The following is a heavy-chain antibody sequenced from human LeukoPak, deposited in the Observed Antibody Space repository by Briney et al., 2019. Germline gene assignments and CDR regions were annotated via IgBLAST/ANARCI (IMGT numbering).Heavy chain of an antibody. D-gene: IGHD2/OR15-2a*01. CDR2: ISGYNGNT. V-gene: IGHV1-18*01. CDR3: ARDYCNNPTCHTREFDY. CDR1: GYTFTSYG. Sequence: ASAKVSCKASGYTFTSYGISWVRQAPGQGLEWMGWISGYNGNTIYAQKLQGRVSMTTDTSTSTAYMDLRSLRSDDTAVYCCARDYCNNPTCHTREFDYWGQGTLVTVSS. J-gene: IGHJ4*02.